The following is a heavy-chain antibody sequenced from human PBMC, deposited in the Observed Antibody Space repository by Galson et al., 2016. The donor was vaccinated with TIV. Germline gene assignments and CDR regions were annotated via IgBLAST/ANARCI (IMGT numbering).Heavy chain of an antibody. CDR3: ARDKSGSENDVDHVYYYMDV. J-gene: IGHJ6*03. Sequence: LSLTCTVSGGSINTYYWSWIRQPPGKGLEWIGHIYYSGSTDYNPSLESRVSISVDRSKNQFSLRLISVTAADTAVYFCARDKSGSENDVDHVYYYMDVWGKGTTVTVSS. V-gene: IGHV4-59*01. CDR2: IYYSGST. D-gene: IGHD5-12*01. CDR1: GGSINTYY.